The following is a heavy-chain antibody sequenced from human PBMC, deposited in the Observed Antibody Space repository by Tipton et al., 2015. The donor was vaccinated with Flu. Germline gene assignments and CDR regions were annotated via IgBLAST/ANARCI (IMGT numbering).Heavy chain of an antibody. J-gene: IGHJ5*02. CDR2: INHSGRV. CDR1: GFPFSSYS. V-gene: IGHV4-34*01. D-gene: IGHD3-10*01. Sequence: QVQLVQSGGGLVQPGASLRLSCTASGFPFSSYSMNWIRQPPGKGLEWIGEINHSGRVSYNPSLKSRVTMSVDTSKNQFSLKVSSVTAADTAVYYCARRKDMVQGIPWENTWGQGTLVTVSS. CDR3: ARRKDMVQGIPWENT.